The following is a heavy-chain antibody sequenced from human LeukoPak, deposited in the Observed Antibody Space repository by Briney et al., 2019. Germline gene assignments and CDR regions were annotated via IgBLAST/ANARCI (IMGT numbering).Heavy chain of an antibody. J-gene: IGHJ4*02. Sequence: GRCLRLSXASSVFTFDDYGMSWVRQAPGKGLEWGSGVNWNGGSTGYEYSVKVRFNISRDNAKNSLYLQMNSLRAEDTALYYCARDFFPRIAVAGTPPVVYWGQGTLVTGSS. CDR3: ARDFFPRIAVAGTPPVVY. D-gene: IGHD6-19*01. CDR1: VFTFDDYG. V-gene: IGHV3-20*03. CDR2: VNWNGGST.